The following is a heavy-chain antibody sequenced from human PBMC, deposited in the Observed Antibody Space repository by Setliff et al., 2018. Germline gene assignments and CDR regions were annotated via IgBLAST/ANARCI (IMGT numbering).Heavy chain of an antibody. J-gene: IGHJ5*02. V-gene: IGHV4-38-2*01. CDR3: ARASYGWGSHYKIKWFDP. CDR1: GSSISDDYY. Sequence: SETLSLTCGVSGSSISDDYYWGWIRQPPGRGLEWIGIISHSGSTDYNPSLKSRVTISLDKSRNQFSLHLNSVTASDTAVYYCARASYGWGSHYKIKWFDPWGQGTLVTVSS. D-gene: IGHD3-10*01. CDR2: ISHSGST.